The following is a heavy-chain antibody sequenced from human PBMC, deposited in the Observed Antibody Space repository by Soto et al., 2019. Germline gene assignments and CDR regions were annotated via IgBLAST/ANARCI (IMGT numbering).Heavy chain of an antibody. CDR3: ARGIVVVVAAYFDY. D-gene: IGHD2-15*01. V-gene: IGHV4-34*01. J-gene: IGHJ4*02. CDR1: GGSFRGYY. CDR2: INHSGST. Sequence: QVQLQQWGAGLLKPSETLSLTCAVYGGSFRGYYWSWIRQPPGKGLEWIGEINHSGSTNYNPSLKSRVTISVDTSKNQFSLKLSSVTAADTAVYYCARGIVVVVAAYFDYWGQGTLVTVSS.